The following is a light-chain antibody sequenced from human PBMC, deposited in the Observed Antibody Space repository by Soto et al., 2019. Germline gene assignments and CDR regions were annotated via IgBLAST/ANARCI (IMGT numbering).Light chain of an antibody. CDR1: SSDVGGYNY. V-gene: IGLV2-11*01. CDR3: CSYAGSYSHVV. Sequence: QSVLTQPPSASGTPGQRVTISCSGSSSDVGGYNYVSWYQQHPGKAPKLMIYDVSKRPSGVPDRFSGSKSGNTASLTISGLQAEDEADYYCCSYAGSYSHVVFGGGTKVTVL. CDR2: DVS. J-gene: IGLJ2*01.